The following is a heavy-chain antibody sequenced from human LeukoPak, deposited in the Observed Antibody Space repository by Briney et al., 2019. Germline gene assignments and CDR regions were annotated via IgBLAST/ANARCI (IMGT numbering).Heavy chain of an antibody. Sequence: ASVKVSCKASGYTFTGYYMHWVQQAPGQGLEWMGWINPNSGGTNYAQKFQGRVTMTRDTSISTAYMELSRLRSDDTAVYYCARDITMVRGVTLDYWGQGTLVTVSS. CDR1: GYTFTGYY. D-gene: IGHD3-10*01. V-gene: IGHV1-2*02. CDR2: INPNSGGT. CDR3: ARDITMVRGVTLDY. J-gene: IGHJ4*02.